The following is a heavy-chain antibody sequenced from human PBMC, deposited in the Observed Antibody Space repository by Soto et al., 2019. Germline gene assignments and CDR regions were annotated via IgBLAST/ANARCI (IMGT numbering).Heavy chain of an antibody. J-gene: IGHJ4*02. D-gene: IGHD5-18*01. CDR3: ARDSYGYDY. CDR1: GFTFSNYA. Sequence: QVQLVESGGGVVQPGRSLRLSCAASGFTFSNYAMHWVRQAPGKGLEGVAVIWYDGSNKYYADSVKGRFTISRDNSKNTLYLQMNSLRAEDTAVYYCARDSYGYDYWGQGTLVTVSS. V-gene: IGHV3-33*01. CDR2: IWYDGSNK.